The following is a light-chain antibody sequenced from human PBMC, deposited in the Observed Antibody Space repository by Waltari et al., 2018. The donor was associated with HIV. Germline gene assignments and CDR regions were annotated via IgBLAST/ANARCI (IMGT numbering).Light chain of an antibody. CDR2: WAS. CDR3: QQYYSNPLT. V-gene: IGKV4-1*01. Sequence: DIVMTQSPDSLAVSLGERATINCKSSQSVLYSSNNKNYLAWYQQKPGQPPKLLIYWASTRESGVPDRFSGSGSGTDFTLTITSLQAEDVAVYYCQQYYSNPLTFGVGTKVEIK. CDR1: QSVLYSSNNKNY. J-gene: IGKJ4*01.